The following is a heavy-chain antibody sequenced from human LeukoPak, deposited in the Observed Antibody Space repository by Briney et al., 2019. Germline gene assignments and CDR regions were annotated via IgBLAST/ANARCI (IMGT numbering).Heavy chain of an antibody. Sequence: PGGSLRLSCAASGFTFSSYAMHWVRQAPGKGLEWVAVISYDGSNKYYADSVKGRFTIPRDNSKNTLYLQMNSLRAEDTAVYYCARAAYYYDSSGIRSAFDIWGQGTMVTVSS. CDR1: GFTFSSYA. J-gene: IGHJ3*02. CDR2: ISYDGSNK. CDR3: ARAAYYYDSSGIRSAFDI. V-gene: IGHV3-30-3*01. D-gene: IGHD3-22*01.